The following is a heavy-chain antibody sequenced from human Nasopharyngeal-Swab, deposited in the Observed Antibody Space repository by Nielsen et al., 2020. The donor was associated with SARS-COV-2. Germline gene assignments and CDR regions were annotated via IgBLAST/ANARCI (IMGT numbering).Heavy chain of an antibody. CDR1: GGSFSDYY. Sequence: GSLRLSCAVYGGSFSDYYWSWIRQPPGKGLEWIGEINHSGSTNYNPSLKSRVTISLDTSKNQFSLKLSSVTAADTAVYYCARVQVPSYDFWSGYPYYYYMDVWGKGTTVTVSS. CDR2: INHSGST. V-gene: IGHV4-34*01. D-gene: IGHD3-3*01. J-gene: IGHJ6*03. CDR3: ARVQVPSYDFWSGYPYYYYMDV.